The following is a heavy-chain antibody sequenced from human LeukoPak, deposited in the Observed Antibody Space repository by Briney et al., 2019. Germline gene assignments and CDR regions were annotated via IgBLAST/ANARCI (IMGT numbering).Heavy chain of an antibody. CDR2: ISYDGSDK. CDR1: GFTFSSYA. Sequence: PGGSLRLSCAASGFTFSSYAMHWVRQAPGKGLEWVAVISYDGSDKYYADSVKGRFTISRDNSKNTLDLQVNSLRAEDTAVYYCAKDEYTYGRAGQFDYWGQGTLVTVSS. D-gene: IGHD3-10*01. V-gene: IGHV3-30*01. CDR3: AKDEYTYGRAGQFDY. J-gene: IGHJ4*02.